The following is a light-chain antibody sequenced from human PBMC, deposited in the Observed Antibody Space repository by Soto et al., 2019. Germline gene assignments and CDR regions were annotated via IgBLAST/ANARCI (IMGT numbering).Light chain of an antibody. CDR2: DND. Sequence: SALTQPPSVSAAPGQKVTISCSGTSSNIGNNLVSWYQHLPGTAPKLLIYDNDKRPSGIPDRFSGSRSGALATLGITGLQTGDEADYYCGTWDSSLSTGVLGGGTKLTVL. J-gene: IGLJ2*01. CDR1: SSNIGNNL. V-gene: IGLV1-51*01. CDR3: GTWDSSLSTGV.